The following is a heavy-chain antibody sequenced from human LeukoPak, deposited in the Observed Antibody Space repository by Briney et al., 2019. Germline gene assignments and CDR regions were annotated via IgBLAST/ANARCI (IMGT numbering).Heavy chain of an antibody. CDR1: GYTFTGYY. Sequence: ASVKVSCKASGYTFTGYYMHWVRQAPGQGLEWMGWINPNSGGTNYAQKFQGRVTMTRDTSISTAYMELSRLRSDDTAVYHCARAPGPRPYYDFWSGYYGYFDYWGQGTLVTVSS. J-gene: IGHJ4*02. CDR3: ARAPGPRPYYDFWSGYYGYFDY. CDR2: INPNSGGT. D-gene: IGHD3-3*01. V-gene: IGHV1-2*02.